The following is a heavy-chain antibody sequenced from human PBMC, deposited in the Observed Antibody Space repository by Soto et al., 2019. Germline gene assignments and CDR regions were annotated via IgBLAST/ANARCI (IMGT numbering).Heavy chain of an antibody. CDR2: ISYSGST. V-gene: IGHV4-30-4*01. Sequence: QVQLQESGPGLVKPSQTLSLTCTVSGGSISSGNYYWSWIRQPPGKGLEWIGFISYSGSTYYSTSLNSRVTISVDTSKSQFSLNLIFVTAADTSVYYCATMGTPATGLYFFDYWGQGSLVTVSS. J-gene: IGHJ4*02. CDR3: ATMGTPATGLYFFDY. D-gene: IGHD2-15*01. CDR1: GGSISSGNYY.